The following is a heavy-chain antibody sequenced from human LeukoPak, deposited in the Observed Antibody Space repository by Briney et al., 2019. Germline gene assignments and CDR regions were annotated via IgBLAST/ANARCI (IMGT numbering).Heavy chain of an antibody. J-gene: IGHJ4*02. CDR3: AKDHVLAPWTPFDY. Sequence: GGSLRLSCAASGFTFSSYAMSWVRQAPGKGLEWVSAISGSGGSTYYADSVKGRFTISRDNSKNSLYLQMNSLRAEDTAVYYCAKDHVLAPWTPFDYWGQGTLVTVSS. CDR2: ISGSGGST. D-gene: IGHD3-10*02. V-gene: IGHV3-23*01. CDR1: GFTFSSYA.